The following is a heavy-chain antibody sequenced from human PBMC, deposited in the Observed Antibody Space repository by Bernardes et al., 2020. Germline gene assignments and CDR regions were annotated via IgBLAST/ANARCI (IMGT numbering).Heavy chain of an antibody. D-gene: IGHD5-12*01. CDR2: IYYSGST. J-gene: IGHJ4*02. Sequence: SETLSLTCTVSGGSISSSSYYWGWIRQPPGKGLEWIGSIYYSGSTYYNPSLKSRVTISVDTSKNQFSLKLSSVTAADTAVYYCVGFRAYGYFTRDFWGQGTLVSVSS. CDR1: GGSISSSSYY. V-gene: IGHV4-39*01. CDR3: VGFRAYGYFTRDF.